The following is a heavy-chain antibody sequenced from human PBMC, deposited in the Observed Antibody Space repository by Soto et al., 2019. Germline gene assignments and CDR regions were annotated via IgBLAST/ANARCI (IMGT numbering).Heavy chain of an antibody. Sequence: SGPTLVNPTQTLTLTCTFSGFSLTTNGVGVGWIRQPPGKALEWLAVIYWNDDNRYSPSLKSRLTITKDTSKKQVVLKMTNMDPVDTATYYCIQSRCGGDCLQSYASYYYYGMDVWGQGTTVTVSS. CDR2: IYWNDDN. D-gene: IGHD2-21*02. CDR1: GFSLTTNGVG. J-gene: IGHJ6*02. V-gene: IGHV2-5*01. CDR3: IQSRCGGDCLQSYASYYYYGMDV.